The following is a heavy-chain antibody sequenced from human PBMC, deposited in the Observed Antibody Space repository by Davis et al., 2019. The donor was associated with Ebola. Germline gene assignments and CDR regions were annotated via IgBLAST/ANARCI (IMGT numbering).Heavy chain of an antibody. CDR3: ARTMTTVTTGWFDP. Sequence: GESLKISCSASGFTFNSYGLHWVRQAPGKGLEWVAVISYDGSNKYYADSVKGRFTISRDNSKNTLYLQMNSLRAEDTAVYYCARTMTTVTTGWFDPWGQGTLVTVSS. CDR1: GFTFNSYG. V-gene: IGHV3-30*14. D-gene: IGHD4-17*01. J-gene: IGHJ5*02. CDR2: ISYDGSNK.